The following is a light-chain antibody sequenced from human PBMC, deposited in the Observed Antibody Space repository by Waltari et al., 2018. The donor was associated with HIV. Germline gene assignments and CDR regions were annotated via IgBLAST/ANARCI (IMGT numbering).Light chain of an antibody. V-gene: IGLV2-14*01. CDR1: SSYIGGYNY. CDR3: FSYRSSSSFAV. Sequence: QSALPQPASVSGPPGQSITISCTGTSSYIGGYNYVSWYQQYPGKAPRLIIYEVTIRPSGISNRFSGSKSGNTASLTISGLQTQDEAEYYCFSYRSSSSFAVFGTGTKVSVL. CDR2: EVT. J-gene: IGLJ1*01.